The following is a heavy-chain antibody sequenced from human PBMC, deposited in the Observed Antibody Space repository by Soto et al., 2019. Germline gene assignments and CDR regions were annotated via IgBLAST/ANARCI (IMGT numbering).Heavy chain of an antibody. CDR1: GFTFSSYA. Sequence: QVQLVESGGGVVQPGRSLRLSCAASGFTFSSYAMHWVRQAPGKGLEWVAVISYDGSNKYYADSVKGRFTISRDNSKNTLYLQMNSLRAEDTAVYYCERDPYCGGDCYSGTGACWFDPWGQGTLVTVSS. J-gene: IGHJ5*02. D-gene: IGHD2-21*02. V-gene: IGHV3-30-3*01. CDR2: ISYDGSNK. CDR3: ERDPYCGGDCYSGTGACWFDP.